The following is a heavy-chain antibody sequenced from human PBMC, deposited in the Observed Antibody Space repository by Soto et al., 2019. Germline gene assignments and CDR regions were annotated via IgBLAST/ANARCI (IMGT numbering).Heavy chain of an antibody. V-gene: IGHV3-15*01. Sequence: PGGSLRLSCAASGFTFSNAWMSWVRQAPGKGLEWVGRIKSKTDGGTTDYAAPVKGRFTISRDDSKNTLYLQMNSLKTEDTAVYYCTTDLVLRSFDWYTKLFDYWGQGTLVTVSS. J-gene: IGHJ4*02. D-gene: IGHD3-9*01. CDR2: IKSKTDGGTT. CDR3: TTDLVLRSFDWYTKLFDY. CDR1: GFTFSNAW.